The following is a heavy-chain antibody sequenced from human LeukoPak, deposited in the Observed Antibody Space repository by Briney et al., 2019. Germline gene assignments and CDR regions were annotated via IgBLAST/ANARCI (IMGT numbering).Heavy chain of an antibody. CDR2: IWYDGSNK. J-gene: IGHJ4*02. CDR1: GFTFSSYG. CDR3: ARDKPPPYYYDSSGIFDY. Sequence: GRSLRLSCAASGFTFSSYGMHWVRQAPGKGLEWVAVIWYDGSNKYYADSVKGRFTIFRDNSKNTLYLQMNSLRAEDTAVYYCARDKPPPYYYDSSGIFDYWGQGTLVTVSS. D-gene: IGHD3-22*01. V-gene: IGHV3-33*01.